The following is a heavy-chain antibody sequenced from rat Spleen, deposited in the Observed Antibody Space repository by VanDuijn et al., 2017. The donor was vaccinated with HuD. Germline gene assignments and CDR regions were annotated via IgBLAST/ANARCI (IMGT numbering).Heavy chain of an antibody. D-gene: IGHD1-10*01. J-gene: IGHJ2*01. CDR3: GRDNNYKAY. CDR2: IDSAGST. Sequence: VQLQESGPGLVKPSQSLSLTCSVAAYSITSSYRWSWVRKFPGNKLEWMGYIDSAGSTNYNPSLKSRISITRDTSKNQFFLQVNSVTTEDTATYYCGRDNNYKAYWGQGVMVTVSS. V-gene: IGHV3-3*01. CDR1: AYSITSSYR.